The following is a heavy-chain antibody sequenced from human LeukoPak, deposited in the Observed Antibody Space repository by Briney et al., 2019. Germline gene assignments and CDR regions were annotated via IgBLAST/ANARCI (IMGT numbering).Heavy chain of an antibody. V-gene: IGHV3-21*01. CDR3: ARDDSSGRYGPFY. CDR2: ISSSSSYI. Sequence: GGSLRLSCAASGFTFSSYSMNWVRQAPGKGLEWVSSISSSSSYIYYADSVKGRFTISRDNAKNSLYLQMNSLRAEDTAVYYCARDDSSGRYGPFYWGQGTLVTVSS. CDR1: GFTFSSYS. J-gene: IGHJ4*02. D-gene: IGHD6-19*01.